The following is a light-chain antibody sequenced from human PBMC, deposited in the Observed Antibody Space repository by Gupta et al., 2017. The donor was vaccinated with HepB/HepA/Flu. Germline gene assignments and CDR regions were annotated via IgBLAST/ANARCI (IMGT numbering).Light chain of an antibody. J-gene: IGKJ4*01. Sequence: DIQMPQSPSSLSASVEDRDPITCRASHSISSSLNWYQQKPGQAPKLLIYAASSLHSGVPSRFSGSGSGTDFTLTISSLKPEDFATYYCQQSYISLLTFGEGTKVEIK. CDR2: AAS. CDR1: HSISSS. V-gene: IGKV1-39*01. CDR3: QQSYISLLT.